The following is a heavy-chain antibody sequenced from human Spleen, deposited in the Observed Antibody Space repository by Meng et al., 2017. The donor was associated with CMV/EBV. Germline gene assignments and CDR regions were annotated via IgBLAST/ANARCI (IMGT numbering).Heavy chain of an antibody. J-gene: IGHJ6*02. Sequence: GESLILSWAASRFTFSSYGMHWVRQAPGQGLEWRGMINPSGGSTTYARNFQGRFTMTRDTSTSTVYMELTSLRSEDTAVDYCARDRLVKTFYYYYGMDVWGQGTTVTVSS. CDR1: RFTFSSYG. V-gene: IGHV1-46*01. CDR3: ARDRLVKTFYYYYGMDV. CDR2: INPSGGST. D-gene: IGHD3-9*01.